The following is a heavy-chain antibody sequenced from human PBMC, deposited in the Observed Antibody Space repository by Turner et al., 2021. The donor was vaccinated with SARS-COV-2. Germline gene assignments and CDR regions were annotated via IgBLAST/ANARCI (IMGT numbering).Heavy chain of an antibody. CDR2: ISYDGSNK. D-gene: IGHD6-19*01. CDR3: AKAETYSSGWSGGRSYYYYYMDV. V-gene: IGHV3-30*18. CDR1: GFTFSSYG. Sequence: RLSCAASGFTFSSYGMHWVRQAPGKGLEWVAVISYDGSNKYYADSVKGRFTISRDNSKNTLYLQMNSLRAEDTAVYYCAKAETYSSGWSGGRSYYYYYMDVWGIGTTVTVSS. J-gene: IGHJ6*03.